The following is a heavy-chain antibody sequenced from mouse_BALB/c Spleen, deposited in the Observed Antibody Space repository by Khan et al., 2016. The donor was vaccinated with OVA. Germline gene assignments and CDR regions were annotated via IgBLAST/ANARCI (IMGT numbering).Heavy chain of an antibody. V-gene: IGHV5-17*02. CDR2: ISGDSNTI. D-gene: IGHD6-1*02. Sequence: EVQLVESGGGLVQPGGSRKLSCAASGFTFNSYGMHWVRQAPEKGLEWVAYISGDSNTIYFADTVTGRFTISRDNPKNTLFLQMTSLMSEDTALYMCETSKFYGYYFDYWGPGTMLTVS. CDR1: GFTFNSYG. CDR3: ETSKFYGYYFDY. J-gene: IGHJ2*01.